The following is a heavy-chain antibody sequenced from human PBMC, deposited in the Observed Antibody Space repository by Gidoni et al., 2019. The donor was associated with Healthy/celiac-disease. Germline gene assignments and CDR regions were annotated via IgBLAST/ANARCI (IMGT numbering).Heavy chain of an antibody. D-gene: IGHD6-19*01. CDR2: ISGSGGST. CDR1: GFTFSSYA. J-gene: IGHJ4*02. CDR3: AKASNSSGRGGVGDY. Sequence: EVQLLESGGGLVQPGGSLRLSCAASGFTFSSYAMSWVRQAPGKGLEWVSAISGSGGSTYYADAVKGRFTISRDNSKNTLYLQMNSLRAEDTAVYYCAKASNSSGRGGVGDYWGQGTLVTVSS. V-gene: IGHV3-23*01.